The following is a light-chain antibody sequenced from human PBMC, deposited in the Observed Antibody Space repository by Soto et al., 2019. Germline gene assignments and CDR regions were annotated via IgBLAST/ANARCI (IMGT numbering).Light chain of an antibody. V-gene: IGLV2-8*01. J-gene: IGLJ2*01. CDR2: EVS. CDR3: SSYAGSNNFVV. Sequence: QSVLTQPPSASGSPGQSVTISCTGTSSDIGGYNYVSWYQQHPGKAPKLMIYEVSKWPSGVPDRFSGSKSGNTASLTVSGLQAEDDADYYCSSYAGSNNFVVFGGGTQLTVL. CDR1: SSDIGGYNY.